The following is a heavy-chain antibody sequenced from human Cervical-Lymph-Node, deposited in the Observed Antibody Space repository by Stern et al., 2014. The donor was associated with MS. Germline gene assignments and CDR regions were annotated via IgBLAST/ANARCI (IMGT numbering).Heavy chain of an antibody. CDR2: IFPRDSNT. CDR3: ARSPATPSGYDRFDY. Sequence: EVQLVESGAEVKKPGESLKISCEASGYLFDDYWIGWVRQMSGRGLELVAIIFPRDSNTRYSPSVQGQVTISAAKSISTAYLQWSSLKASAPPIYYGARSPATPSGYDRFDYWGQGALVTVSS. V-gene: IGHV5-51*03. D-gene: IGHD5-12*01. J-gene: IGHJ4*02. CDR1: GYLFDDYW.